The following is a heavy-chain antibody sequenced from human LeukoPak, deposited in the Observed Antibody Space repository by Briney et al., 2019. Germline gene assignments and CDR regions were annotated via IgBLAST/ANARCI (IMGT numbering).Heavy chain of an antibody. CDR1: GGSISSGGYS. Sequence: TTSETLSLTCAVSGGSISSGGYSWSWIRQPPGKGLEWIGYIHHGGSTSYNPSLRSRVTISVDTSKNQFSLKLSSVTAADTAVYYCARGRGYGSGSYERPEYFQHWGQGTLVTVSS. CDR3: ARGRGYGSGSYERPEYFQH. V-gene: IGHV4-30-2*01. CDR2: IHHGGST. J-gene: IGHJ1*01. D-gene: IGHD3-10*01.